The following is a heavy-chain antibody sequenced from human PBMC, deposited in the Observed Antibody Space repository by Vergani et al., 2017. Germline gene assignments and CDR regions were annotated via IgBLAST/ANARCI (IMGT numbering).Heavy chain of an antibody. CDR1: GYTFTSYY. CDR2: INTNTGNP. CDR3: ARGPSPLYYYYYYGMDV. V-gene: IGHV7-4-1*02. J-gene: IGHJ6*02. Sequence: QVQLVQSGAEVKEPGASVKVSCTTSGYTFTSYYINWVRQAPGQGLEWMGWINTNTGNPTYAQGFTGRFVFSLDTSVSTAYLQISSLKAEDTAVYYCARGPSPLYYYYYYGMDVWGQGTTVTVSS.